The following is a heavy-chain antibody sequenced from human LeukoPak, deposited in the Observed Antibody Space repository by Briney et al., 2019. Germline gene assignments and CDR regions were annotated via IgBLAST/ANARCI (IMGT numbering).Heavy chain of an antibody. D-gene: IGHD1/OR15-1a*01. CDR2: ISAYNGNT. V-gene: IGHV1-18*01. CDR3: ARDIGYNWNTNTNWFDP. CDR1: GYTFTSYG. J-gene: IGHJ5*02. Sequence: ASVKVSCKASGYTFTSYGISWVRQAPGQGLEWMGWISAYNGNTNYAQKLQGRVTMTTDTSTSTAYMELRSLRSDDTAVYYCARDIGYNWNTNTNWFDPWGQGTLVTVSS.